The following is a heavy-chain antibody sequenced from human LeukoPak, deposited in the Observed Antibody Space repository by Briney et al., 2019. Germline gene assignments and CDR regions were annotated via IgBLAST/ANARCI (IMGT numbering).Heavy chain of an antibody. J-gene: IGHJ1*01. D-gene: IGHD3-10*01. V-gene: IGHV3-23*01. CDR3: AKYFASGSYYKLPH. CDR1: GFTFSSYA. CDR2: ISGSGAYT. Sequence: GGSLRLSCAASGFTFSSYAMSWVRQAPGKGLEWVSTISGSGAYTYYADSVKGRFTISRDNTKNTLYLQMSSLRAEDTAVYYCAKYFASGSYYKLPHWGQGTLVTVSS.